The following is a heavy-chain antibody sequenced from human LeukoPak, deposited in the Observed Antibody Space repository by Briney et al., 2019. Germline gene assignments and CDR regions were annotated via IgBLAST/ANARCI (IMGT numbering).Heavy chain of an antibody. V-gene: IGHV3-48*04. D-gene: IGHD3-10*01. J-gene: IGHJ3*02. CDR1: GFTFRLYS. CDR3: ARSITMAVENAFDI. Sequence: GGSLRLSCAASGFTFRLYSMNWVRQAPGKGLEWLSYISGSTRTTYDADPVKGRFSISRDNAKNLLYLQMNSLGVEDTAVYYCARSITMAVENAFDIWGQGTMVTVSS. CDR2: ISGSTRTT.